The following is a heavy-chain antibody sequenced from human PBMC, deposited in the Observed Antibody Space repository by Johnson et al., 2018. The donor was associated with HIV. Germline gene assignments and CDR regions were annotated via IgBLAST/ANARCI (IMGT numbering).Heavy chain of an antibody. CDR2: IGTAVDT. D-gene: IGHD3-16*01. Sequence: VQLVESGGGLVQPGGSLRLSCAASGFTFSSYDMHWVRQATGKGLEWVSTIGTAVDTYYPGSVKGRFTISRDNSKNTLYLQMNSLRAEDTAVYYCARERLGAHDAFDIWGQGTMVTVSS. CDR1: GFTFSSYD. V-gene: IGHV3-13*01. CDR3: ARERLGAHDAFDI. J-gene: IGHJ3*02.